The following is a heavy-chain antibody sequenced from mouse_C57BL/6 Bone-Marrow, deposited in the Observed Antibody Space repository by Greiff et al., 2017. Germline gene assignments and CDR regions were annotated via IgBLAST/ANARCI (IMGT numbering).Heavy chain of an antibody. CDR1: GYSFTGYY. CDR3: ARYYYGTPFAY. J-gene: IGHJ3*01. D-gene: IGHD1-1*01. Sequence: EVQLQQSGPELVKPGASVKISCKASGYSFTGYYMNWVKQSPEKSLEWIGEINPSTGGTTYNQKFKAKATLTVDNYSSTAYMQLKSLTSEDSAVYYCARYYYGTPFAYWGQGTLVTVSA. V-gene: IGHV1-42*01. CDR2: INPSTGGT.